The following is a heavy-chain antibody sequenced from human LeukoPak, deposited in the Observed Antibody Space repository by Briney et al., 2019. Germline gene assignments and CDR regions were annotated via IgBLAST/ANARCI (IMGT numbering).Heavy chain of an antibody. CDR2: LNPKTGTT. D-gene: IGHD6-19*01. Sequence: GASVKISCKASGFTLTSYYFFWVRLAPGRGLEWMGILNPKTGTTGYAQKFQGRVSMTRDTSTSTVYMELSSLRSEDSAIYYCVRDQRRIEVAGYYSDYWGQGTLVTVSA. V-gene: IGHV1-46*01. J-gene: IGHJ4*02. CDR3: VRDQRRIEVAGYYSDY. CDR1: GFTLTSYY.